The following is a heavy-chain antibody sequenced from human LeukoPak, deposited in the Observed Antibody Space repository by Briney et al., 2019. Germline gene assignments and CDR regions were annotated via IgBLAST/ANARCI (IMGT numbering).Heavy chain of an antibody. D-gene: IGHD2-2*01. J-gene: IGHJ1*01. CDR2: ISGSGGST. Sequence: PGGSLRLSCAASGFTFSSHAMSWVRQAPGKGLEWVSAISGSGGSTYYADSVKGRFTISRDNSKNTLYLQMNSLRADDTAIYYCARDRSAGCGSTGCSVNFQHWGQGTLVTVSS. CDR1: GFTFSSHA. V-gene: IGHV3-23*01. CDR3: ARDRSAGCGSTGCSVNFQH.